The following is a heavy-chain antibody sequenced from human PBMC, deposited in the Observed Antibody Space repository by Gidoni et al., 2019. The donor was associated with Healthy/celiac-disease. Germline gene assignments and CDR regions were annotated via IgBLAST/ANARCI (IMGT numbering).Heavy chain of an antibody. V-gene: IGHV3-48*01. Sequence: EVQLVESGGGLVQPGGSLRLSCAASGFTFSSYSMNWVRQAPGKGLEWVSDISSGSSTIYYADSVRGRFTISRDNARNSLYLHMNSLRAEDTAVYYCARGEGMWWPQLDYFDYWGQGTLVTVSS. CDR2: ISSGSSTI. D-gene: IGHD2-21*01. CDR1: GFTFSSYS. J-gene: IGHJ4*02. CDR3: ARGEGMWWPQLDYFDY.